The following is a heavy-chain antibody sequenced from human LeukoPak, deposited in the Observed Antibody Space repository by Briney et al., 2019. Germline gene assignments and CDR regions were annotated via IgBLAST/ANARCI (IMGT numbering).Heavy chain of an antibody. CDR1: GGSFSGYY. J-gene: IGHJ4*02. V-gene: IGHV4-34*01. Sequence: SETLSLTCAVYGGSFSGYYWSWIRQPPGKGLEWVEEINHSGSTYYNPALKSRVTIVDDTSKNQSSLKLSSVTAADTAVYYCATGSGYGVFDYWGQGSLVTVSA. CDR3: ATGSGYGVFDY. D-gene: IGHD3-3*01. CDR2: INHSGST.